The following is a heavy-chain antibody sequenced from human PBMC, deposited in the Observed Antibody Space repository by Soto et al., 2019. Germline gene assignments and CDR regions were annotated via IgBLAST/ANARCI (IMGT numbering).Heavy chain of an antibody. CDR2: ISGSGGST. CDR3: AKDHYGSGSYCAFDI. CDR1: GFTFSSYA. D-gene: IGHD3-10*01. Sequence: GGSLRLSCAASGFTFSSYAMSSVRQAPGKGLEWVSAISGSGGSTYYADSVKGRFTISRDNSKNTLYLQMNSLRAEDTAVYYCAKDHYGSGSYCAFDIWGQGTMVTVSS. V-gene: IGHV3-23*01. J-gene: IGHJ3*02.